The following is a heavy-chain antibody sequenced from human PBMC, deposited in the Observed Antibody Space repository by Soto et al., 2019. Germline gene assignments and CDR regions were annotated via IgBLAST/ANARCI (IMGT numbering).Heavy chain of an antibody. CDR1: GYTCTGYG. D-gene: IGHD4-17*01. J-gene: IGHJ3*02. Sequence: ASVKVSGKASGYTCTGYGISCVRQAPGQGLEWMGWISAYNGNTNYAQKIQGRVTMTTDTSTSTAYRELRSLRSADTAVYYCAREDPVTTAFDICGQGTMVTVSS. V-gene: IGHV1-18*04. CDR2: ISAYNGNT. CDR3: AREDPVTTAFDI.